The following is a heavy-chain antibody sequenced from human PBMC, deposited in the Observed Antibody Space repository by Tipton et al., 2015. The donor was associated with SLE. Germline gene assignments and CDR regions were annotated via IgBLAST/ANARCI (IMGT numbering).Heavy chain of an antibody. CDR2: ISYDESNK. CDR1: GFTFSNYG. CDR3: ARVGLDY. Sequence: RSLRLSCAASGFTFSNYGMHWVRQAPGKGLEWVAVISYDESNKLYADSVKGRFTISRDNSKNTLYLQMSSLRAEDTALYYCARVGLDYWGQGTLVTVSS. J-gene: IGHJ4*02. D-gene: IGHD3-10*01. V-gene: IGHV3-30*03.